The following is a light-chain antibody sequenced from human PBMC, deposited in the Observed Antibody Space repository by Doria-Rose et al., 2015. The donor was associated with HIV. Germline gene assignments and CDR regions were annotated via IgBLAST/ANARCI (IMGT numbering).Light chain of an antibody. CDR2: DGS. J-gene: IGKJ1*01. V-gene: IGKV3-20*01. Sequence: TQSPGTLSLSPGERATLSCRASQSFSSTYLAWYQQKPGQAPSLLIYDGSTSATDILDRFSASGSGTDSTLTINRLEPEDFALYYCHQYGTSWTFGQGTKVEI. CDR3: HQYGTSWT. CDR1: QSFSSTY.